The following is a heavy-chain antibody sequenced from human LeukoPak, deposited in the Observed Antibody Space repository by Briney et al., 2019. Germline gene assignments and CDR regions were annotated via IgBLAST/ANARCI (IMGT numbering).Heavy chain of an antibody. CDR2: INPSGGST. Sequence: ASVKVSCKASGYTFTSYYMHWVRQAPGQGLEWMGIINPSGGSTSYAQKFQGRVTMTRDTSISTAYMELSRLRSDDTAVYYCARAGDYYDSSGYPPFRYWGQGTLVTVSS. CDR3: ARAGDYYDSSGYPPFRY. V-gene: IGHV1-46*01. D-gene: IGHD3-22*01. CDR1: GYTFTSYY. J-gene: IGHJ4*02.